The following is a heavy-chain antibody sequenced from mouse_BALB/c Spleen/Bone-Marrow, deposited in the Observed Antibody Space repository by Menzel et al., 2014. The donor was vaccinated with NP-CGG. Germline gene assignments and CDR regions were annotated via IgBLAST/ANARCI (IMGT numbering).Heavy chain of an antibody. CDR2: INPSNGRT. D-gene: IGHD1-1*01. Sequence: VQLQQSGAELVKPGASVRLSCKASGYTFTGYWMHWVKQRPGQGLEWIGEINPSNGRTNYNEKFKSMATLTVDKSSSTAYMQLSSLTSEDAAVFYCARLIYGSSYIMDFWGQGTSVTVSS. CDR1: GYTFTGYW. CDR3: ARLIYGSSYIMDF. V-gene: IGHV1S81*02. J-gene: IGHJ4*01.